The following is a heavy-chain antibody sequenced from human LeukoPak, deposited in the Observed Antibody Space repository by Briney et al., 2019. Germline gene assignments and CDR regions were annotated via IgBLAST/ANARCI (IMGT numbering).Heavy chain of an antibody. Sequence: VASVKVSCKASGYTFTSYGISWVRQAPGQGIEWMGWISAYNGNTNYAQTLQGRVTMTTDTSTSTAYMELRSLRSDDTAVYYCARGGWFGELEPDYFDYWGQGTLVTVSS. V-gene: IGHV1-18*04. CDR2: ISAYNGNT. J-gene: IGHJ4*02. CDR1: GYTFTSYG. CDR3: ARGGWFGELEPDYFDY. D-gene: IGHD3-10*01.